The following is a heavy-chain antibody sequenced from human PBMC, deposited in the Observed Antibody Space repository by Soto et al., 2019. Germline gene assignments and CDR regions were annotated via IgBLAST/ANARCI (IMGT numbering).Heavy chain of an antibody. J-gene: IGHJ6*02. D-gene: IGHD3-10*01. V-gene: IGHV1-46*01. CDR1: GYTFTNYY. CDR2: IHYSGATP. CDR3: ARRNDEFGPYGMDV. Sequence: GASVKVSCKASGYTFTNYYMHWVRQAPGQGLEWMGVIHYSGATPTYAQKFQGRVTMARDTSTSTVYVELSSLTSEDTAVYYCARRNDEFGPYGMDVWGQGTTVTVSS.